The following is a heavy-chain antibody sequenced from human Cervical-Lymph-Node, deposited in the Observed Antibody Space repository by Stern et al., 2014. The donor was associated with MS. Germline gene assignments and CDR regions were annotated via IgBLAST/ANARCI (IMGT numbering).Heavy chain of an antibody. Sequence: QVQLVESGAEVKQPGSSVKVSCKASGATFANHAISWVRQAPGQGLEWMAGVFPVFATPAYAQKFKGRVTLTADKSTTTDYLELSSLKPEDTAVYYCARGASGASWYKHGVDVWGQGTTVTVSS. V-gene: IGHV1-69*06. CDR2: VFPVFATP. CDR1: GATFANHA. J-gene: IGHJ6*02. D-gene: IGHD1-14*01. CDR3: ARGASGASWYKHGVDV.